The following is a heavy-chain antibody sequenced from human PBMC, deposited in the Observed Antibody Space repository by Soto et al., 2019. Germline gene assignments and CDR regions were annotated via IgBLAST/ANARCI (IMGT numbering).Heavy chain of an antibody. CDR1: GYTFTSYD. J-gene: IGHJ6*02. V-gene: IGHV1-18*01. CDR3: ARDSPPMDV. Sequence: GASVKVSCKASGYTFTSYDINWVRQATGQGLEWMGWMNPNNGNTNYAQKLQGRVTMTTDTSTSTAYMELRSLRSDDTAVYYCARDSPPMDVWGQGTTVTVSS. CDR2: MNPNNGNT.